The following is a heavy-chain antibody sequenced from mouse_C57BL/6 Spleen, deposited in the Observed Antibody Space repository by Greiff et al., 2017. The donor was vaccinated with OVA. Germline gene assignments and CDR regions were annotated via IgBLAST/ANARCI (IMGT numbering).Heavy chain of an antibody. Sequence: QVQLQQPGAELVRPGSSVKLSCKASGYTFTSYWMDWVKQRPGQGLEWIGNIYSSDSETNYNQKFKDKATLTVDKSSSTAYMQLSSLTSEDSAVYYCARLNYGSSYYAMDYWGQGTSVTVSS. CDR2: IYSSDSET. D-gene: IGHD1-1*01. J-gene: IGHJ4*01. CDR3: ARLNYGSSYYAMDY. V-gene: IGHV1-61*01. CDR1: GYTFTSYW.